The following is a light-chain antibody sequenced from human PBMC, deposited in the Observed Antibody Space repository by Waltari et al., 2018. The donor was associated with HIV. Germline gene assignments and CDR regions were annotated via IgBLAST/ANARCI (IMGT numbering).Light chain of an antibody. Sequence: SVLTQPPSASGTPGQRVTIPCSGTTSNIGSNYVFWYQNLPGTAPKLLIHRNDQRPSGVPDRFSASTSGTSASLAISGLRSEDEADYYCVAWDDSLRGVLFGGGTKVAVL. CDR2: RND. CDR1: TSNIGSNY. J-gene: IGLJ2*01. V-gene: IGLV1-47*01. CDR3: VAWDDSLRGVL.